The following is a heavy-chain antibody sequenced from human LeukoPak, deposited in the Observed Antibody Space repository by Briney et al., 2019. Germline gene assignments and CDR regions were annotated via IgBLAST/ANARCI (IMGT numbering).Heavy chain of an antibody. CDR2: VNPKSGST. Sequence: ASVKVSCKASGYSFSDYDIIWVRQAAGQGLEWVGWVNPKSGSTAYAQKFQGRATMTSSSSITTVYMELSSLRSDDSAVYYCARGVSIRRYAWAYWGQGTLVTVSS. CDR1: GYSFSDYD. V-gene: IGHV1-8*02. CDR3: ARGVSIRRYAWAY. J-gene: IGHJ4*02. D-gene: IGHD3-16*01.